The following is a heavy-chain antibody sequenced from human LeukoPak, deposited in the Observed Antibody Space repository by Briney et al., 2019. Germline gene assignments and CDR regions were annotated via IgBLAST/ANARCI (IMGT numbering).Heavy chain of an antibody. CDR3: ARHPALYYFDY. V-gene: IGHV4-59*08. J-gene: IGHJ4*02. Sequence: SETLSLTCTVSGGSLSSYYWSWIRQPPGKGLEWIGYIYSSGSTDYNPSLKSRVTISEDTSKDQFSLKLTSVTAADTAVYYCARHPALYYFDYWGQGTLVTVSS. D-gene: IGHD6-25*01. CDR2: IYSSGST. CDR1: GGSLSSYY.